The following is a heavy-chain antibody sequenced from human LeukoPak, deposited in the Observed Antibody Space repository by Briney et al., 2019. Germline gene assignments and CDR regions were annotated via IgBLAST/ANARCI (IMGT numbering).Heavy chain of an antibody. CDR1: GFTFSSYA. Sequence: GGSLRLSCAASGFTFSSYAMSWVRQAPGKGLEWVSAISGSGGSTYYADSVKGRFTISRDNSKNTLYLQMNSLRAEDTAVYYCAKVPREYGDLDLDYWGQGTLVTVSS. CDR2: ISGSGGST. J-gene: IGHJ4*02. D-gene: IGHD4-17*01. V-gene: IGHV3-23*01. CDR3: AKVPREYGDLDLDY.